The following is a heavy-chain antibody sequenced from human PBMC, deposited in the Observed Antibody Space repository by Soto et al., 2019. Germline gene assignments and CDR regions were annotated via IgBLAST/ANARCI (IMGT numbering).Heavy chain of an antibody. V-gene: IGHV3-74*01. J-gene: IGHJ4*02. D-gene: IGHD4-17*01. CDR3: ATVFDL. CDR2: IDTAGGDT. CDR1: GFTFSGQW. Sequence: EVQLVESGGGLVQPGGSLRLSCAASGFTFSGQWIHWVRQAPGKGLEWVSRIDTAGGDTSYADSVKGRFTISTDNAKNPVYLQINGMSAEDTAVYYCATVFDLWGQGTLVTVSS.